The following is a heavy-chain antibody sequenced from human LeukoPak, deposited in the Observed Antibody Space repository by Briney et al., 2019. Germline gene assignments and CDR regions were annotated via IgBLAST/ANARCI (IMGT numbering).Heavy chain of an antibody. J-gene: IGHJ4*02. CDR3: ARERWDYSIDY. CDR1: GFTFSSYS. Sequence: GSLRLSCAASGFTFSSYSMNWVRQAPGKGLEWVSYISSSGTTIYYADSVKGRFTISRDSAKNSLYLQMNSLRAEDTAVYYCARERWDYSIDYWGQGTLVTVSS. V-gene: IGHV3-48*01. D-gene: IGHD4-11*01. CDR2: ISSSGTTI.